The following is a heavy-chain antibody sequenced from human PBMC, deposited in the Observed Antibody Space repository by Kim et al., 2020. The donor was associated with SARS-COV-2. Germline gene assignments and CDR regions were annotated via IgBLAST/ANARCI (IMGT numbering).Heavy chain of an antibody. CDR1: GYTLTELS. J-gene: IGHJ5*02. CDR3: AEAVSGRGWFDP. CDR2: FDPEDGET. V-gene: IGHV1-24*01. D-gene: IGHD1-26*01. Sequence: ASVKVSCKVSGYTLTELSMHWVRQAPGKGLEWMGGFDPEDGETIYAQNFQGRVTMTEDTSTDTAYMELSSLRSEDTAVYYCAEAVSGRGWFDPWGQGTLVTVSS.